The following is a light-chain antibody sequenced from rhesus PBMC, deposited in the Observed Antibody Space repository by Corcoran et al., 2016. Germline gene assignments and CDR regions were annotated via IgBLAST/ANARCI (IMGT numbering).Light chain of an antibody. V-gene: IGKV4-1*01. CDR3: QQYYDTPRT. CDR1: QSLLYSSNNKNY. J-gene: IGKJ1*01. CDR2: WAS. Sequence: DIVMTQSPDSLAVSLGERVTINCKSSQSLLYSSNNKNYLAWYQQKPGQAPKLLIYWASTRESGVPNRFSGRGSGKDFTLTISGLQAEDVAVYYCQQYYDTPRTFGQGTKVEIK.